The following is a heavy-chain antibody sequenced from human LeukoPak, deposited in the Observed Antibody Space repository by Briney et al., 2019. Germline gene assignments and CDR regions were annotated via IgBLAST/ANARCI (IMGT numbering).Heavy chain of an antibody. D-gene: IGHD5-18*01. V-gene: IGHV3-64D*09. CDR2: ISSNGGST. J-gene: IGHJ4*02. CDR1: GFTFSNAW. CDR3: VKTGRYGFNYIDY. Sequence: GGSLRLSCAASGFTFSNAWMSWVRQAPGKGLEYVAGISSNGGSTSNADSVKGRFTISRDNSKNTLYLQMSSLRAEDTAVYYCVKTGRYGFNYIDYWGQGTLVTVSS.